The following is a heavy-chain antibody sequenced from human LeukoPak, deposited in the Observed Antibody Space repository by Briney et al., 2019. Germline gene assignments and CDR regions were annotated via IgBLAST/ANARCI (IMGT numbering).Heavy chain of an antibody. CDR1: GFRFSIYW. CDR2: INEDGSER. CDR3: AREERDTISRFDP. J-gene: IGHJ5*02. D-gene: IGHD5-24*01. Sequence: GGSLRLSCVASGFRFSIYWMSWVRQAPGEGLEWVAAINEDGSERNYVDSVKGRFTISRDNAKNSLFLQMNSLGAEDTAVYYCAREERDTISRFDPWGQGTLVTVSS. V-gene: IGHV3-7*01.